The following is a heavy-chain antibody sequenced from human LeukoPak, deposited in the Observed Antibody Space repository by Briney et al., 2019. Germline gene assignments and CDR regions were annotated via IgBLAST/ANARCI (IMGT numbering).Heavy chain of an antibody. J-gene: IGHJ4*02. CDR3: AKASGGNVVY. CDR2: ISGSGGIT. CDR1: GFTFSSNT. Sequence: QPGGSLRLSCAASGFTFSSNTMSWVRQAPGKGLEWVSVISGSGGITYYADSVKGRFTISRDNSKNTLYLQMNGLRPEDTAVYYCAKASGGNVVYWGQGTLVTVSS. D-gene: IGHD4-23*01. V-gene: IGHV3-23*01.